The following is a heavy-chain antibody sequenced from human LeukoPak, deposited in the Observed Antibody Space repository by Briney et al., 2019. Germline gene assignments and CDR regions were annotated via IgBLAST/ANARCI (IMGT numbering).Heavy chain of an antibody. J-gene: IGHJ3*02. CDR3: ARALIWDAFDI. CDR2: ISYDGSNK. V-gene: IGHV3-30-3*01. CDR1: GFTFSSYA. Sequence: GRSLRLSCAASGFTFSSYAMHWVRQAPGKGLEWVAVISYDGSNKYYADSVKGRFTISRDNSKNTLYLQMNSLRAEDTAVYYCARALIWDAFDIWGQGTMVTVSS.